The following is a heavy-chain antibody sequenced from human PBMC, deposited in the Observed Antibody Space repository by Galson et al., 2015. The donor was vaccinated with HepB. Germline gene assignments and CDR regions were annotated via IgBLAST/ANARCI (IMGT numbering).Heavy chain of an antibody. J-gene: IGHJ4*02. D-gene: IGHD3-16*02. Sequence: SETLSLTCAVYGGSLSDFYWTWIRQPPGKGLEWIGEIKHTGTTNYQPSLKSRVTISVDTSKNEFSLRLSSLTAADTAVYYCARAGVSKFGGALVVPYYYDYWGQGTLVPVSS. V-gene: IGHV4-34*01. CDR3: ARAGVSKFGGALVVPYYYDY. CDR1: GGSLSDFY. CDR2: IKHTGTT.